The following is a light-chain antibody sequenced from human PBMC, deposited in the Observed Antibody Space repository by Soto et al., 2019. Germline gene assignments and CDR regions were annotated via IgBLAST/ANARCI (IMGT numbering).Light chain of an antibody. V-gene: IGKV1-39*01. J-gene: IGKJ1*01. CDR3: QQSYSNPLT. CDR2: AAS. CDR1: QSISSY. Sequence: DIQMTQSPSSLSASLGDRLTITCRASQSISSYLNWYQQKPGKAPKLLIYAASSLQSGVPSRFSGSGSGTDFTLTISSLQPEDFATYYCQQSYSNPLTFGQGTKVDI.